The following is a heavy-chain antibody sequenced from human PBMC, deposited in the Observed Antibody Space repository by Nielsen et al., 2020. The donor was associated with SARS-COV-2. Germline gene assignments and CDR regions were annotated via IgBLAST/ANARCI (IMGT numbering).Heavy chain of an antibody. CDR3: ARDQLWSSGYMDV. J-gene: IGHJ6*03. CDR1: GGSISSYY. V-gene: IGHV4-59*12. D-gene: IGHD5-18*01. CDR2: IYYSGST. Sequence: GSLRLSCTVSGGSISSYYWSWIRQPPGKGLEWIGYIYYSGSTNYNPSPKSRVTISVDTSKNQFSLKLSSVTAADTAVYYCARDQLWSSGYMDVWGKGTTVTVSS.